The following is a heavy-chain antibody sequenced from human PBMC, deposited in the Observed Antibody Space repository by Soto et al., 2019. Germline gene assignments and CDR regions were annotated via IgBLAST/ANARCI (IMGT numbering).Heavy chain of an antibody. D-gene: IGHD2-2*01. CDR2: IYYSGST. J-gene: IGHJ4*02. CDR3: ARDKGDCSSTSCYAIDY. Sequence: PSETLSLTCTVSGGSISSYYWSWIRQPPGKGLEWIGYIYYSGSTNYNPSLKSRVTISVDTSKNQFSLKLSSVTAADTAVYYCARDKGDCSSTSCYAIDYWGQGTLVTVSS. CDR1: GGSISSYY. V-gene: IGHV4-59*01.